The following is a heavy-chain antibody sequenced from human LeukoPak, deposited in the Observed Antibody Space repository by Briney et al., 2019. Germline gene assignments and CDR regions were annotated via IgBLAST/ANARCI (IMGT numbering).Heavy chain of an antibody. CDR1: GVTFSSYE. CDR3: ARRYPVATYYFDY. CDR2: IYYSGST. J-gene: IGHJ4*02. V-gene: IGHV4-39*07. D-gene: IGHD5-12*01. Sequence: GSLRLSCAASGVTFSSYEMNWVRQPPGKGLEWIGSIYYSGSTYYNPSLKSRVTISVDTSKNQFSLKLSSVTAADTAVYYCARRYPVATYYFDYWGQGTLVTVSS.